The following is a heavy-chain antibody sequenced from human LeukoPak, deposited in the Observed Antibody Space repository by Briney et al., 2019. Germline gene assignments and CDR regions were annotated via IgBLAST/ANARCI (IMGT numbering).Heavy chain of an antibody. CDR2: INHSGST. D-gene: IGHD6-19*01. V-gene: IGHV4-34*01. Sequence: SETLSLTCAVYGGSFSGYYWSWIRQPPGKGLEWIGEINHSGSTNYNPPLKSRVTISVDTSKNQFSLKLSSVTAADTAVYYCARGYSSGWFHMDVWGQGTTVTVSS. CDR3: ARGYSSGWFHMDV. CDR1: GGSFSGYY. J-gene: IGHJ6*02.